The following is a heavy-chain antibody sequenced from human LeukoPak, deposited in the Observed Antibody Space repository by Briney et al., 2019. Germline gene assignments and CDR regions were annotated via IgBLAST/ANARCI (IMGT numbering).Heavy chain of an antibody. CDR2: IRSGGAT. D-gene: IGHD5-24*01. Sequence: GGSLRLSCTASGFIFSHAWMNWVRQAPGKGLQWLGRIRSGGATKYAAPAQGRFTISIDDSRNTVYLEMNNLDTDDTAVYFCAVDPPVIDGQIGFWGQGTLVPVFS. CDR1: GFIFSHAW. V-gene: IGHV3-15*01. CDR3: AVDPPVIDGQIGF. J-gene: IGHJ4*02.